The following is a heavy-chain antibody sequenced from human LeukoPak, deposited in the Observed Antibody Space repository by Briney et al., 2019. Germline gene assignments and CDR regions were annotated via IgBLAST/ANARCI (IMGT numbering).Heavy chain of an antibody. CDR3: ARPIRYSSGWYGY. D-gene: IGHD6-19*01. Sequence: GASVKVSCKASGYTFRDYYKHWARQAPGQGLEWMGWINPNGGGTNYAQKFQGRVTMTRDTSISTAYMELSRLRSDDTAVYYCARPIRYSSGWYGYWGQGTLVTVSS. CDR1: GYTFRDYY. V-gene: IGHV1-2*02. CDR2: INPNGGGT. J-gene: IGHJ4*02.